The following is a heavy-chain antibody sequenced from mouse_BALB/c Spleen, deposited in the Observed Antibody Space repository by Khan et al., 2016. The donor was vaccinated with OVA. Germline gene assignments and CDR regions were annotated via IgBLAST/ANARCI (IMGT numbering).Heavy chain of an antibody. CDR2: IHYSGYT. D-gene: IGHD2-3*01. CDR3: ARSGEGYYVH. Sequence: EVQLQESGPDLVKPSQSLSLTCTVTGFSITSDYTWHWIRQFPGYRLDWMGYIHYSGYTYYNPSLKSRMSVTRDTSKNHFFLQLRSVTTEDTATXFCARSGEGYYVHWGQGTTLTVSS. J-gene: IGHJ2*01. V-gene: IGHV3-1*02. CDR1: GFSITSDYT.